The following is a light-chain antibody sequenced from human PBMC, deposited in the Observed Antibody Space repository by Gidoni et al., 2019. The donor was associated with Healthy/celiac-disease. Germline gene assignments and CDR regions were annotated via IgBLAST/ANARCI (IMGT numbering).Light chain of an antibody. CDR1: QGISSY. CDR3: QQLASYPLT. V-gene: IGKV1-9*01. CDR2: AAS. Sequence: DIQLTQSPSFLSASVGDRVTITCRASQGISSYLAWYQQKPGRAPKLLIHAASTLQSGVPSRFSGSGSGTEFTPTISSLQPDDFATYYCQQLASYPLTFGGGTKVEIK. J-gene: IGKJ4*01.